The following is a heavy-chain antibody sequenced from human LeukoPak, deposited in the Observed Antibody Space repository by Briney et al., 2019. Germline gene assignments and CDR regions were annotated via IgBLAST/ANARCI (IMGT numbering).Heavy chain of an antibody. CDR1: GGTFSKYA. J-gene: IGHJ4*02. CDR2: ITPTYGLV. Sequence: ASVKVSCKASGGTFSKYAISWVRQAPGQGLEWMGGITPTYGLVHYAQKFQGRVTLTTDTSTGTADLEMNSLTFEDMAVYYCATGTNGLYGSNRFQGYFDDWGQGTLVTVLS. V-gene: IGHV1-69*10. D-gene: IGHD6-13*01. CDR3: ATGTNGLYGSNRFQGYFDD.